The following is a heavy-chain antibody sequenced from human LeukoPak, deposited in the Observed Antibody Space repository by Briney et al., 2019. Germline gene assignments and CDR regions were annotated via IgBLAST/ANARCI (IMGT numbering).Heavy chain of an antibody. D-gene: IGHD3-10*01. V-gene: IGHV3-53*01. CDR3: AKVSGSRGY. Sequence: GGSLRLSCAASGFTFSNAWMSWVRQAPGKGLEWVSVIYSGGSTYYADSVKGRFTISRDNSKNTLYLQMNSLRAEDTAVYYCAKVSGSRGYWGQGTLVTVSS. J-gene: IGHJ4*02. CDR1: GFTFSNAW. CDR2: IYSGGST.